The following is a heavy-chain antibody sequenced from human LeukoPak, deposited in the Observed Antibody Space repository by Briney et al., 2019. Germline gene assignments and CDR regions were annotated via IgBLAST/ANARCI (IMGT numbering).Heavy chain of an antibody. CDR3: ARATSGWYGLFDY. V-gene: IGHV4-59*01. Sequence: SETLSLTCTVSDASISNYYWSWIRQPPEKGLEWIGYIYSSGSTNYNPSLKSRVAFSVDTSKNQFSLRLSSVTAADTAVYYCARATSGWYGLFDYWGQGTLVTVSS. D-gene: IGHD6-19*01. CDR2: IYSSGST. J-gene: IGHJ4*02. CDR1: DASISNYY.